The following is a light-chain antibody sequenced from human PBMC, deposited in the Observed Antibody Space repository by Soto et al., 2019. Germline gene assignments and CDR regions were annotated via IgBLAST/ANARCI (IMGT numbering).Light chain of an antibody. CDR3: QQSYMDPIT. V-gene: IGKV1-39*01. J-gene: IGKJ5*01. Sequence: DIQMTQSASSLSASVGNGVTITRRASQSISTYLNWYKKKLGKAPNLLIYDASRLQSGVPSRFSGSGGGTDFTLSISSVQPEDFATYFCQQSYMDPITFGQGTRLEIK. CDR2: DAS. CDR1: QSISTY.